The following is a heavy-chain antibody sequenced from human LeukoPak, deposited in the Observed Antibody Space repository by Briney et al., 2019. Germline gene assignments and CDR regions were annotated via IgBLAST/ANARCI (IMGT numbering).Heavy chain of an antibody. CDR1: GFTFSSSA. V-gene: IGHV1-58*02. CDR2: IVVDSGDT. CDR3: AADLCSGGSCYPRAFDV. D-gene: IGHD2-15*01. J-gene: IGHJ3*01. Sequence: ASVKVFCKASGFTFSSSAMQWVRQARGQRLEWIGWIVVDSGDTNYAQKFQERVTITRDMSTGTAYMELSSLTSEDTAVYYCAADLCSGGSCYPRAFDVWGQGTMVTVSS.